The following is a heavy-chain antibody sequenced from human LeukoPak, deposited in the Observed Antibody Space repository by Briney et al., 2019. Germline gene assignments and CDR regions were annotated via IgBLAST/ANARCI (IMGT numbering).Heavy chain of an antibody. V-gene: IGHV3-30-3*01. D-gene: IGHD4-17*01. CDR1: GFTFSSYA. CDR2: ISYDGSNK. CDR3: ARDGQDYGDYFWYFDY. Sequence: GRSLRLSCAASGFTFSSYAMHWVRQAPGKGLEWVSIISYDGSNKYYTDSVKGRFTISRDNSNNTLYLQMNSLSAEDTAVYYCARDGQDYGDYFWYFDYWGQGTLVTVSS. J-gene: IGHJ4*02.